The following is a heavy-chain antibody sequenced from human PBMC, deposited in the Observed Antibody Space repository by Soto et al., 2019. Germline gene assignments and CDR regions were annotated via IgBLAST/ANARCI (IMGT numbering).Heavy chain of an antibody. CDR3: EGLKPGTRQWLVCFDY. CDR1: GFTFGNYS. J-gene: IGHJ4*02. Sequence: EVQLLESGGGLVQPGGSLRLSCAASGFTFGNYSMSWVRQAPGKGLEWVSGIGGNASNIYYADSVKGRFTISRDKTKNQLDLQRHSPGAEDAAVCDCEGLKPGTRQWLVCFDYWGQGTLVTVSS. CDR2: IGGNASNI. D-gene: IGHD6-19*01. V-gene: IGHV3-23*01.